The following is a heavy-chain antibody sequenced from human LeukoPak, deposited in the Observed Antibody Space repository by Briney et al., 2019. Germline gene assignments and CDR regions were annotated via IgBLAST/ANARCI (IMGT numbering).Heavy chain of an antibody. CDR2: IYYSGST. CDR3: ARSLRGVFDY. D-gene: IGHD5/OR15-5a*01. Sequence: PSETLSLTCTVSGDSISSSSYYWSWIRQPPGKGLEWIGYIYYSGSTYYNPSLKSRVTISVDTSKNQFSLKLSSVTAADTAVYYCARSLRGVFDYWGQGTLVTVSS. V-gene: IGHV4-31*03. CDR1: GDSISSSSYY. J-gene: IGHJ4*02.